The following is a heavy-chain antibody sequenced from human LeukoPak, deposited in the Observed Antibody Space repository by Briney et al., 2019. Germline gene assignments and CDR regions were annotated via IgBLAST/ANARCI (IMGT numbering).Heavy chain of an antibody. CDR2: VYYSGYT. J-gene: IGHJ4*02. V-gene: IGHV4-39*01. CDR3: AKHCMGSSYNRGCDC. CDR1: GGSISSSSYY. D-gene: IGHD3-10*01. Sequence: PSETLSLTCTVSGGSISSSSYYWGWIRQPPGKGLEWIGSVYYSGYTYYNPSLKSRVTISVDTSNDQFSLKLSSVTAADTAVYYCAKHCMGSSYNRGCDCWGQGTQVTVSS.